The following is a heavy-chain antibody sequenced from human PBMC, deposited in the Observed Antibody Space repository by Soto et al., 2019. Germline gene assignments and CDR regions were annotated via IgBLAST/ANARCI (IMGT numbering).Heavy chain of an antibody. CDR3: ARAVVAYNWFDP. CDR2: IYYSGST. Sequence: SETLSLTCTVSGGSISSGGYYWSWIRQHPGKGLEWIGYIYYSGSTYYNPSLKSRVTISVDTSKNQFFLKLRSVTAADTAVYYCARAVVAYNWFDPWGQGTQVTVSS. CDR1: GGSISSGGYY. J-gene: IGHJ5*02. V-gene: IGHV4-31*03. D-gene: IGHD3-3*02.